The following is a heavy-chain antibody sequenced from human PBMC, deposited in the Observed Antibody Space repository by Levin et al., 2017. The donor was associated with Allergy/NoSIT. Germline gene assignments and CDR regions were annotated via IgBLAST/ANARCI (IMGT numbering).Heavy chain of an antibody. D-gene: IGHD6-19*01. V-gene: IGHV3-74*01. J-gene: IGHJ6*03. CDR3: AREGIAVAGTYYYYYMDV. CDR1: GFTFSTYW. Sequence: GESLKISCAASGFTFSTYWMHWVRQAPGKGLVWVSRIHSDGSSTNYADSVKGRFTISRDNANNTLYLQMHRLRAEDTAVYYCAREGIAVAGTYYYYYMDVWGKGTTVTVSS. CDR2: IHSDGSST.